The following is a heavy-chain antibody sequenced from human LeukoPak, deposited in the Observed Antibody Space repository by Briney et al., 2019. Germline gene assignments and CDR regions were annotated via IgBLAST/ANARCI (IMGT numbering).Heavy chain of an antibody. V-gene: IGHV4-38-2*02. CDR1: GYSISSGYY. Sequence: SETLSLTCTVSGYSISSGYYWGWIRQPPGKGLEWIGSIYHSGSTYYNPSLKSRVTISVDTSKNQFSLKLSSVTAADTAVYYCARGSGGYFRVDAFDIWGQGTMVTVSS. D-gene: IGHD1-26*01. CDR3: ARGSGGYFRVDAFDI. J-gene: IGHJ3*02. CDR2: IYHSGST.